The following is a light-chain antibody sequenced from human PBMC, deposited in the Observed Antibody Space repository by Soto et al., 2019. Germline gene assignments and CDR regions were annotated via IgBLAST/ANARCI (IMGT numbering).Light chain of an antibody. Sequence: EIVMTQSPATLSVSPGERATLSCRASQSVSTNLAWYQHKPGQAPRLLIHSASSRATGIPARFSGSGSGTELTLTISSLQSEDFAVYYCQQYNNWPWTFGQGTKVEIK. CDR3: QQYNNWPWT. CDR2: SAS. J-gene: IGKJ1*01. V-gene: IGKV3-15*01. CDR1: QSVSTN.